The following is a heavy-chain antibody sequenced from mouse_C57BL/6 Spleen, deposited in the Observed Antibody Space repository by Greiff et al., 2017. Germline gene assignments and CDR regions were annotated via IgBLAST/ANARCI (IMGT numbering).Heavy chain of an antibody. CDR3: ARSYDYEWYFDG. Sequence: QVQLQQPGAELVMPGASVKLSCKASGYTFTSYWMHWVKQRPGQGLEWIGEIDPADSYTNYNQKFKGKSTLTVDKSSSTAYMQLSSLTSEDSAVYYCARSYDYEWYFDGWGTGTTVTVSS. J-gene: IGHJ1*03. V-gene: IGHV1-69*01. D-gene: IGHD2-4*01. CDR2: IDPADSYT. CDR1: GYTFTSYW.